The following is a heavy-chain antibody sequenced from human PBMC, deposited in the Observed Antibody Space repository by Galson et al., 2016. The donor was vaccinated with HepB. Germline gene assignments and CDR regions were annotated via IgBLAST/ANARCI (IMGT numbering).Heavy chain of an antibody. CDR1: GFTFNNFG. CDR2: IGTAGDT. J-gene: IGHJ2*01. D-gene: IGHD4-17*01. V-gene: IGHV3-13*04. Sequence: SLRLSCAASGFTFNNFGLHWVRQAPGKGLEWVSGIGTAGDTYYPGSVKGRFTISREDAKNSLYLQMNSLRAGDTAVYYCATSVYGDYRFDDWYFDLWGRGTLVTVSS. CDR3: ATSVYGDYRFDDWYFDL.